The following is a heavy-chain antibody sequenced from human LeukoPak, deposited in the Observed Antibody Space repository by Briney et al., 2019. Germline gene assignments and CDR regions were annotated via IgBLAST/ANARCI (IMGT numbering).Heavy chain of an antibody. J-gene: IGHJ3*02. D-gene: IGHD5-24*01. CDR3: ARDRRVEMALNDAFDI. V-gene: IGHV1-69*06. CDR2: IIPIFGTA. Sequence: ASVKVSCRSSGGTFSSYAISWVRQAPGQGREWMGGIIPIFGTAKYAQKFRGRGTITPDKTTSTDSMELSSMRSEDTAVYYCARDRRVEMALNDAFDIWGQGTMVTVSS. CDR1: GGTFSSYA.